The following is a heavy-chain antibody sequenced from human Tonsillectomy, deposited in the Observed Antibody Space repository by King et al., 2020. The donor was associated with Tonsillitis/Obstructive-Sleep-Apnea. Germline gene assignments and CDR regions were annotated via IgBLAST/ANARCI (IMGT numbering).Heavy chain of an antibody. V-gene: IGHV5-51*01. Sequence: VQLVESGAEVKKPGESLKISCKGSGYSFTSYWIGWVRQMPGKGLEWMGIIYPGDSDTRYSPAFQDQVTISADKSIRIAYLQWSRLQASDIAMYYCARRDYDFWSGSGDYWGQGTLVTVSS. CDR1: GYSFTSYW. CDR3: ARRDYDFWSGSGDY. CDR2: IYPGDSDT. D-gene: IGHD3-3*01. J-gene: IGHJ4*02.